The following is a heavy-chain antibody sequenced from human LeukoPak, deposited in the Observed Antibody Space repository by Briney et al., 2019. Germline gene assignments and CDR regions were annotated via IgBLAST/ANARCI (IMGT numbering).Heavy chain of an antibody. J-gene: IGHJ3*02. Sequence: GGSLRLSCAASGFTFSSYGMHWVRQAPGKGLEWVAFIRYDGSNKYYADSVKGRFTISRDNSKNTLYLQMNSLRAEDTAVYYCARVGAVTDGAFDIWGQGTMVTVSS. CDR1: GFTFSSYG. D-gene: IGHD4-17*01. V-gene: IGHV3-30*02. CDR2: IRYDGSNK. CDR3: ARVGAVTDGAFDI.